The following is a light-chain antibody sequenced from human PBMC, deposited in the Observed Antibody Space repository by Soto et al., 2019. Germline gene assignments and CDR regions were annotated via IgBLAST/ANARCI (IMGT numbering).Light chain of an antibody. CDR2: EVS. V-gene: IGLV2-14*01. Sequence: QSALTQPASVSGSPGQSITISCTGTSSDVGGYNYVSWCQQHPGKAPKLMIYEVSNRPSGVSNRFSGSKSGNTASLTISGLQAEDEADYYCSSYTSSSSPYVFGTGTKVTAL. CDR1: SSDVGGYNY. J-gene: IGLJ1*01. CDR3: SSYTSSSSPYV.